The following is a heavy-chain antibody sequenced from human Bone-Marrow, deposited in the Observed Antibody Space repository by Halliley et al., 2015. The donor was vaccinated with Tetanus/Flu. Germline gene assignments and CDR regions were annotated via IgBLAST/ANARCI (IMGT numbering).Heavy chain of an antibody. CDR3: VRHPATVTVGYAFDV. CDR1: GYRFTTNW. D-gene: IGHD4-17*01. J-gene: IGHJ3*01. Sequence: QLVQSGAEVKKPGESLKISCKSFGYRFTTNWIGWVRQMPGKGLEWMGIIYPGDSDTRYSPSFQGQVTISADKSISTAYLQWGSRKAPDTAIYYCVRHPATVTVGYAFDVWGQGTLVTVSS. V-gene: IGHV5-51*01. CDR2: IYPGDSDT.